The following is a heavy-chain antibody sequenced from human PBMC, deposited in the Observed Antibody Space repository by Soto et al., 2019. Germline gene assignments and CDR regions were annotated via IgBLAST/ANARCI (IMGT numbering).Heavy chain of an antibody. D-gene: IGHD3-9*01. V-gene: IGHV4-59*01. CDR1: GGSISSYY. CDR2: IYYSGST. J-gene: IGHJ4*02. Sequence: SETLSLTCTVSGGSISSYYWSWLRQPPGKGLEWIGYIYYSGSTNYNPSLKSRVTISVDTSKNQFSLKLSSVTAADTAVYYCARGPSYYDILTGYSPLDYWGQGTLVTVSS. CDR3: ARGPSYYDILTGYSPLDY.